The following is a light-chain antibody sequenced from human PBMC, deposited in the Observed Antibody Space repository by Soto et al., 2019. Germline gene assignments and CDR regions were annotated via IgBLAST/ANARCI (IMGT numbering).Light chain of an antibody. J-gene: IGLJ2*01. CDR1: SSDVGGYNY. CDR3: SSYTSGSTLLV. V-gene: IGLV2-14*01. Sequence: QSALTQPASVSGSPGQSITISCTGTSSDVGGYNYVSWYQQHPGKAPKLMISEVSNRPSGVSNRFSGSKSGNTASLTISGLQAEDEADYYCSSYTSGSTLLVFGGGTKLTVL. CDR2: EVS.